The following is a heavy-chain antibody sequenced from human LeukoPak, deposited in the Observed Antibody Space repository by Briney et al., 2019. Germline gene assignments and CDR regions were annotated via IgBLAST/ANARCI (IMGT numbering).Heavy chain of an antibody. Sequence: PSETLSLTCTVSGGPISSYYWSWIRQPPGKGLEWIGYIYYSGSTNYNPSLKSRVTISVDTSKNQLPLKLSSVTAAVTAVYYCARVPSWYISDWGQGTLVTVSS. D-gene: IGHD6-13*01. CDR1: GGPISSYY. CDR3: ARVPSWYISD. V-gene: IGHV4-59*08. CDR2: IYYSGST. J-gene: IGHJ4*02.